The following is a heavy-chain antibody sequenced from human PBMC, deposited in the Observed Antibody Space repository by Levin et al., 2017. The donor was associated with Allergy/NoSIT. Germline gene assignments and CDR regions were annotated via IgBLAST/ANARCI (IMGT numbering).Heavy chain of an antibody. CDR3: ARLRKSGGYDLFDY. Sequence: AGGSLRLSCTVSGDSISNNYWSWIRQPPGKGLEWIGYIYYSGSTNYNPSLKSRVTVSVDTSKNQFSLKLTSVTAADTAVYYCARLRKSGGYDLFDYWGQGTRVTVSS. CDR1: GDSISNNY. D-gene: IGHD5-12*01. V-gene: IGHV4-59*01. J-gene: IGHJ4*02. CDR2: IYYSGST.